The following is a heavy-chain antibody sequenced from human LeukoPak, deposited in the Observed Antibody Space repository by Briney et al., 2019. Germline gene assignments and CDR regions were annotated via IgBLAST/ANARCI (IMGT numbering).Heavy chain of an antibody. J-gene: IGHJ4*02. CDR2: INPNSGGT. CDR1: GYTFTGYY. Sequence: ASVKVSCKASGYTFTGYYMHWVRQAPGQGLEWMGWINPNSGGTNYAQKFQGRVTMTRDTSISTAYMELSRLRSDDTAVYYCATYTLSSGWYPFDYWGQGTLVTVSS. D-gene: IGHD6-19*01. CDR3: ATYTLSSGWYPFDY. V-gene: IGHV1-2*02.